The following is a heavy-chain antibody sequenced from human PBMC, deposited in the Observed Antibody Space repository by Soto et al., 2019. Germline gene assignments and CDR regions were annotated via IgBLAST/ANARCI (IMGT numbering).Heavy chain of an antibody. V-gene: IGHV3-23*01. J-gene: IGHJ4*02. Sequence: EVQLLESGGGLGQPGGSLKLSCAASGFTFSSYAMTWVRQAPGKGLEWVSVISDSGTCTYYADSVKGRFTISRDNSKNPLYLQMNSLRADDTAVYYCAKANLNGNGANDYWGQGALVTVSS. CDR2: ISDSGTCT. D-gene: IGHD1-26*01. CDR3: AKANLNGNGANDY. CDR1: GFTFSSYA.